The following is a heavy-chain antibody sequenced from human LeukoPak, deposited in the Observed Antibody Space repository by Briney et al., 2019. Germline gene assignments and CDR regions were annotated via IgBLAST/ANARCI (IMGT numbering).Heavy chain of an antibody. D-gene: IGHD1-14*01. CDR2: ISSSGSTT. CDR1: GFTFSDYH. V-gene: IGHV3-11*01. Sequence: GGSLRLSCAASGFTFSDYHMTWIRQPPGKGLQWVSYISSSGSTTYYADSVKGRFTISRDNAGNSLYLQMNSLRAKDTALYYCAREKAGPADYWGQGTLVTVSS. CDR3: AREKAGPADY. J-gene: IGHJ4*02.